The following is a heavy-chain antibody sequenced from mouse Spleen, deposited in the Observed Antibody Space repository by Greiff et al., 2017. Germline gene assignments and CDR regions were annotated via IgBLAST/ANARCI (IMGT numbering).Heavy chain of an antibody. CDR1: GYAFSSYW. J-gene: IGHJ4*01. CDR2: IYPGDGDT. V-gene: IGHV1-80*01. CDR3: APYGNFHYAMDY. Sequence: QVQLQQSGAELVKPGASVKISCKASGYAFSSYWMNWVKQRPGKGLEWIGQIYPGDGDTNYNGKFKGKATLTADKSSSTAYMQLSSLTSEDSAVYFCAPYGNFHYAMDYWGQGTSVTVSS. D-gene: IGHD2-10*02.